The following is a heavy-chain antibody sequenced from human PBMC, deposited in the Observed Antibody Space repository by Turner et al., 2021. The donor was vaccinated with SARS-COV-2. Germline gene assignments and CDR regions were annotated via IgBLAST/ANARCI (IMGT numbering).Heavy chain of an antibody. V-gene: IGHV3-48*03. J-gene: IGHJ2*01. D-gene: IGHD3-22*01. CDR1: GFNFTRYE. Sequence: EVQLVESGGGLVQPGGSLRLSCAASGFNFTRYEFNWVRQAPGKGLEWVSYISISGSTIYYADSVKGRFTISRDNAKNSLYLQMNSLRAEDTAVYYCARDQYYDSSGYYFFRASYFDLWGRGTLVTVSS. CDR2: ISISGSTI. CDR3: ARDQYYDSSGYYFFRASYFDL.